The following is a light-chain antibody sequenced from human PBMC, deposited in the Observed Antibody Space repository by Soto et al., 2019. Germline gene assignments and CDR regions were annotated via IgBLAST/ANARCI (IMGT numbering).Light chain of an antibody. CDR3: QQYNNWPPAWT. CDR2: DVS. CDR1: QSINAW. Sequence: DIQMTQSPSTLSASVGDRVTITCRASQSINAWLAWYQQKPGKAPKLLIYDVSTLDSGVPSRFSGSGSGTEFTLTISSLQSEDFVVYYCQQYNNWPPAWTFGQGTKVDI. J-gene: IGKJ1*01. V-gene: IGKV1-5*01.